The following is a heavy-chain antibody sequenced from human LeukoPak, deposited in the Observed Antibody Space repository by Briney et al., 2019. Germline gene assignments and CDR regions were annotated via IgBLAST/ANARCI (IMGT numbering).Heavy chain of an antibody. V-gene: IGHV3-74*01. J-gene: IGHJ5*02. D-gene: IGHD2-2*01. CDR3: VRGALRDCSYTSCTRGNWFDP. CDR2: INADGSAT. CDR1: GFTFSSHW. Sequence: PGVSLRLSCAASGFTFSSHWMHWVRQAPEKGLVGVSHINADGSATYYAASVKGRFTISRDNARNTLYLQMHSLTAEDTGVYYCVRGALRDCSYTSCTRGNWFDPWGQGTLVTVSS.